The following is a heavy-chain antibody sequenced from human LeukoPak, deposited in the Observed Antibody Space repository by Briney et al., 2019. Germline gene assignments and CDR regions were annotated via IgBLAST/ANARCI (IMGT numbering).Heavy chain of an antibody. V-gene: IGHV3-48*04. J-gene: IGHJ4*02. Sequence: GGSLRLSCAASGFAFSSYSMNWVRQAPGKGLQWVSYISTSNSTIYYADSVKGRFTVSRDNAKNSLYLQMNSLRAEDTAVYYCARDRLLTDYWGQGTLVTVSS. CDR1: GFAFSSYS. CDR3: ARDRLLTDY. CDR2: ISTSNSTI.